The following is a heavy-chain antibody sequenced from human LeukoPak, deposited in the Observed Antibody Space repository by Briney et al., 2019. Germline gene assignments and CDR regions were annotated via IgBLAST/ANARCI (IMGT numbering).Heavy chain of an antibody. V-gene: IGHV4-59*08. CDR3: ARTWAYYYGMDV. D-gene: IGHD3-16*01. J-gene: IGHJ6*02. CDR2: IYSDGST. Sequence: KTSETLSLTCTVSGGSINTYYWSWIRQPPGKGLEWLGYIYSDGSTNYNPSLKSRVTISVDTSKNQFSLKLSSVTAADTAVYYCARTWAYYYGMDVWGQGTTVTVSS. CDR1: GGSINTYY.